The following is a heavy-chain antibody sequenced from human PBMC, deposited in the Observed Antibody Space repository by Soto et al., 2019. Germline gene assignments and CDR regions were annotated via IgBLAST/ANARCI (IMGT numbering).Heavy chain of an antibody. Sequence: EVQLLESGGGLVQPGESLRLSCAASGFTFSSYAMRWVRQAPGKGLDWCSVISGSDDSTYYADSVKGRFTISRENSKNTLYLQMNSLIAEDTAVYYCEKRSSSSTFDYWGQGTLVTVSS. D-gene: IGHD6-6*01. V-gene: IGHV3-23*01. CDR2: ISGSDDST. CDR1: GFTFSSYA. J-gene: IGHJ4*02. CDR3: EKRSSSSTFDY.